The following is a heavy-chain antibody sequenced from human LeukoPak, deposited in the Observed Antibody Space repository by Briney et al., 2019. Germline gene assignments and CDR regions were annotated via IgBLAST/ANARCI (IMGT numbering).Heavy chain of an antibody. CDR1: RGTFSSYA. CDR2: IIPIVGTA. CDR3: ARHPGVEMGTYAFDI. V-gene: IGHV1-69*05. D-gene: IGHD5-24*01. Sequence: ASVKVSCKASRGTFSSYAISWVRQAPGQGLEWMGGIIPIVGTANYAQKFRGGVTNTTDESTSTPYIDLSRLPSEERAGYNVARHPGVEMGTYAFDIWGQRTMVTVSS. J-gene: IGHJ3*02.